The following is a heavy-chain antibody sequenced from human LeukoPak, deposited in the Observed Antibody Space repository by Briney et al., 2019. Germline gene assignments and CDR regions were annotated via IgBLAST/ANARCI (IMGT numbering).Heavy chain of an antibody. J-gene: IGHJ6*02. V-gene: IGHV4-39*01. CDR2: IYYSGTT. CDR3: ARHPHYQGMDV. Sequence: TATLSLSCTVSGGSISGTTDCWGWIRESPGKGLEWIASIYYSGTTYYNPSLQSRVTISIDTSKSQFSLRVRSVNVSDTAVYFCARHPHYQGMDVWGQGTTVVVSS. CDR1: GGSISGTTDC.